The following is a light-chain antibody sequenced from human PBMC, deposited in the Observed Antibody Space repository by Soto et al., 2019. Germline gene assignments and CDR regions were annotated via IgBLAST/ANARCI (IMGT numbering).Light chain of an antibody. CDR1: SSDVGGYNY. V-gene: IGLV2-14*01. CDR2: DVS. Sequence: QSVLTQPASVSGSPGQSITISCTGTSSDVGGYNYVSWYQQHPGKAPKLMIYDVSNRPSGVSNRFSGSKSGNTASLTISGRQAEEEADYYCSSYTSSSTIVVFGGGTKLTVL. J-gene: IGLJ2*01. CDR3: SSYTSSSTIVV.